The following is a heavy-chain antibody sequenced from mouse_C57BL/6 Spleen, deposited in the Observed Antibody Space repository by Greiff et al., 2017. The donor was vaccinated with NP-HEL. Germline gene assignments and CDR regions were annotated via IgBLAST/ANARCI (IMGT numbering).Heavy chain of an antibody. CDR3: ALYDPDRTY. V-gene: IGHV1-81*01. Sequence: VQLQQSGAELARPGASVKLSCKASGYTFTSYGISWVKQRTGQGLEWIGEIYPRSGNTYYNEKFKGKATLTADKSSSTAYMELRSLTSEDSAVYFCALYDPDRTYWGQGTLVTVSA. CDR1: GYTFTSYG. J-gene: IGHJ3*01. D-gene: IGHD2-3*01. CDR2: IYPRSGNT.